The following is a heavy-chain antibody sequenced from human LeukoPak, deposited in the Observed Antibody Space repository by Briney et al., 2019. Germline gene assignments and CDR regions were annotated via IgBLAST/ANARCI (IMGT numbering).Heavy chain of an antibody. CDR2: LYPADSRT. V-gene: IGHV5-51*01. CDR1: GYSFTSYW. Sequence: PGDSLKISCKAPGYSFTSYWIGWVRQMPGKGLEWMGVLYPADSRTTYSPSFQGQVTITADKSISTAYLQWSSLKASDTAMYYCTRQGRYWGQGTLVTVSS. CDR3: TRQGRY. J-gene: IGHJ4*02.